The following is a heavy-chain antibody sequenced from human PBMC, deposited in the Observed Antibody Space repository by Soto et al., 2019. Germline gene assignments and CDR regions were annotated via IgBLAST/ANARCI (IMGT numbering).Heavy chain of an antibody. V-gene: IGHV3-30*18. CDR2: ISYDGSYK. CDR1: GFTFSSHG. CDR3: SKGDDLWSRDAGGNFHF. D-gene: IGHD3-3*01. J-gene: IGHJ4*02. Sequence: QVQLVESGGGVVQPGRSLRLSCAASGFTFSSHGMHWVRQAPGKGLEWVAAISYDGSYKNYADSVKGRFTISRDNSENTLRLQMNSLRDEDTAVYYCSKGDDLWSRDAGGNFHFWRQGSLVTVAS.